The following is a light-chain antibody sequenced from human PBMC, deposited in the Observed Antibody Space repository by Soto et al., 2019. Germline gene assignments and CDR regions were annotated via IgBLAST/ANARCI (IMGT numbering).Light chain of an antibody. CDR2: DVS. J-gene: IGLJ1*01. V-gene: IGLV2-11*01. CDR3: CSYVGSYSYV. CDR1: SSDVGDYNS. Sequence: ALTQPRSVSGSPGQSVTVSCIGTSSDVGDYNSVSWYQQHPGKAPKLMIYDVSKRPSGVPDRFSGSKSGNTASLTISGLQAEDEADYYCCSYVGSYSYVFGIGTKVTVL.